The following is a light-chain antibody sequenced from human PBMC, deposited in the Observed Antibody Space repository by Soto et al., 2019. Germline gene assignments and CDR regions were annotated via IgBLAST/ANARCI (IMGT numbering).Light chain of an antibody. Sequence: QSVLTQPPSASGTPGQRVTISCSGSSSNIGSNAVNWYQQLPGTAPKLLIYSNNQRPSGVPDRFSGSKPGTSASLAISVLQSEDEAEYYCAAWDGSLSGYVFGTGTKLTVL. CDR1: SSNIGSNA. J-gene: IGLJ1*01. CDR3: AAWDGSLSGYV. V-gene: IGLV1-44*01. CDR2: SNN.